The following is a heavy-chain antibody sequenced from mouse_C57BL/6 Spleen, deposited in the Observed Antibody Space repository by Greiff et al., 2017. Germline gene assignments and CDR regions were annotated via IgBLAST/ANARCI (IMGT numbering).Heavy chain of an antibody. Sequence: LVKPGDSVKISCKAPGYSFTGYFMNWVMHSHGKSLEWIGRINPYNGDTFYNQKFKGKATLTVDKSSSTAHMELRSLTSEDSAVYYCARSHYYGSSYWYFDVWGTGTTVTVSS. CDR3: ARSHYYGSSYWYFDV. D-gene: IGHD1-1*01. CDR2: INPYNGDT. CDR1: GYSFTGYF. J-gene: IGHJ1*03. V-gene: IGHV1-20*01.